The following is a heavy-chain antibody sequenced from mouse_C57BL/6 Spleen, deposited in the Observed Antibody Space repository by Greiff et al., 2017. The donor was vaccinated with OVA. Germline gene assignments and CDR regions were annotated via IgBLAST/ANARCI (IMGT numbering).Heavy chain of an antibody. J-gene: IGHJ2*01. CDR2: ISYDGSN. V-gene: IGHV3-6*01. Sequence: EVQLQESGPGLVKPSQSLSLTCSVTGYSITSGYYWNWIRQFPGNKLEWMGYISYDGSNNYNPSLKNRISITRDTSKNQFFLKLNSVTTEDTATYYCARGTYDYGFDYWGQGTTLTVSS. CDR1: GYSITSGYY. D-gene: IGHD2-4*01. CDR3: ARGTYDYGFDY.